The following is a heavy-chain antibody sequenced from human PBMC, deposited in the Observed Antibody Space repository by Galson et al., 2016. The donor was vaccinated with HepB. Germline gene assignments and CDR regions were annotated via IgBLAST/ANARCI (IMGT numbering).Heavy chain of an antibody. CDR1: GGSISNPNNY. CDR3: ARRSITTMHV. CDR2: IYYSGST. J-gene: IGHJ6*02. Sequence: ETLSLTCTVSGGSISNPNNYWGWIRQPPGKGLEWIGSIYYSGSTYYNPSLESRLTLSVDTSKNQFSLKLSSVTAADTAVYYCARRSITTMHVWGQGTTVTVSS. D-gene: IGHD3-22*01. V-gene: IGHV4-39*01.